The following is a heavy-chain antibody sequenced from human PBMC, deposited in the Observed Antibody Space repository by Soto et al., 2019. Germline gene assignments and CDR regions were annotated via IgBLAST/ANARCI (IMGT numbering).Heavy chain of an antibody. D-gene: IGHD6-19*01. V-gene: IGHV1-69*06. J-gene: IGHJ6*02. CDR1: GGTFRSHS. CDR3: ARVAVAVAGGGRHFYYEMDV. Sequence: QMQLVQSGAEVKKPGSSVRVSCKAFGGTFRSHSITWVRQAPGQGLEWMGEIIPMFGKSNYAQKFQGRVTMTADTSRTTAYMEVTNVTSDDSAVYFCARVAVAVAGGGRHFYYEMDVWGQGTTVTVSS. CDR2: IIPMFGKS.